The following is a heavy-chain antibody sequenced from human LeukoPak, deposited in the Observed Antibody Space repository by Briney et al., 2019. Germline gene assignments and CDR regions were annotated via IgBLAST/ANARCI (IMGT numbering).Heavy chain of an antibody. J-gene: IGHJ4*02. CDR3: ARVVPAATSTWYFDY. V-gene: IGHV1-69*05. Sequence: ASVKVSCKASGGTFSSYAISSVRQAPGQGLEWMGWIIPIFGTSNYAQKFQGRVTITTDESTSTAYMELSSLRSEHTAVYYCARVVPAATSTWYFDYWGQGTLVTVSS. CDR1: GGTFSSYA. CDR2: IIPIFGTS. D-gene: IGHD2-2*01.